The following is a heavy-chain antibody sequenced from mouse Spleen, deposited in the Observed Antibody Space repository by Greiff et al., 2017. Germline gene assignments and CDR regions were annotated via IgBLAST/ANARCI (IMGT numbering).Heavy chain of an antibody. J-gene: IGHJ2*01. CDR2: INPSSGYT. D-gene: IGHD2-1*01. CDR1: GYTFTSYW. V-gene: IGHV1-7*01. CDR3: ARDYGKYFDY. Sequence: QVQLQQSGAELAKPGASVKLSCKASGYTFTSYWMHWVKQRPGQGLEWIGYINPSSGYTKYNPKFKDQSTFTADKSSSTAYMQLSSLTYEDSAVYYCARDYGKYFDYWGQGTPLTVSS.